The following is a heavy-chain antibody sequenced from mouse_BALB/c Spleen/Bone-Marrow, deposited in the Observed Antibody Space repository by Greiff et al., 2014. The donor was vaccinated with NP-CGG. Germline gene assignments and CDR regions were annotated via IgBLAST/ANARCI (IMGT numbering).Heavy chain of an antibody. CDR1: GYTFTSYV. V-gene: IGHV1-14*01. Sequence: VQLQQPGPELVKPGASVKMSCKASGYTFTSYVMHWVKQKPGQGLEWIGYINPYNDGTKYNEKFKGKATLTSDKSSSTAYMELSSPTSEDSAVYYCARGGRYDGFAYWGQGTLVTVSA. D-gene: IGHD2-14*01. J-gene: IGHJ3*01. CDR2: INPYNDGT. CDR3: ARGGRYDGFAY.